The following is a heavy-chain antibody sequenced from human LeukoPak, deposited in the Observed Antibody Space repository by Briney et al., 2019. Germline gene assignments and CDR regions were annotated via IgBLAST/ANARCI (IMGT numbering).Heavy chain of an antibody. D-gene: IGHD2-2*01. J-gene: IGHJ6*04. CDR3: ASEGSTSCDV. CDR1: GGTFSSYA. V-gene: IGHV1-69*01. Sequence: ASVKVSCKASGGTFSSYAISWVRQAPGQGLEWMGGIIPIFGTANYAQKFQGRVTITAAESTSTAYMELSSLRSEDTAVYYCASEGSTSCDVWGKGTTVTVSS. CDR2: IIPIFGTA.